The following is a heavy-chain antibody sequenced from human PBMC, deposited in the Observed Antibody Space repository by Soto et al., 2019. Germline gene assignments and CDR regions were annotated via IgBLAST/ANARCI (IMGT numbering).Heavy chain of an antibody. CDR3: ARAGRIAARPRYFDY. CDR1: GGSFSGYY. Sequence: QVQLQQWGAGLLKPSETLSLTCAVYGGSFSGYYWSWIRQPPGKGLEWIGEINHSGSTNYNPSLKSRVNISVDTSKNQFSLKLSSVTAADTAVYYCARAGRIAARPRYFDYWGQGTLVTVSS. CDR2: INHSGST. D-gene: IGHD6-6*01. V-gene: IGHV4-34*01. J-gene: IGHJ4*02.